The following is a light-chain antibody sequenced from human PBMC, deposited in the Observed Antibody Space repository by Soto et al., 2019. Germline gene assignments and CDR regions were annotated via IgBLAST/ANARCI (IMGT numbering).Light chain of an antibody. CDR1: QRLSASD. J-gene: IGKJ5*01. CDR3: QQYGSSPLIT. Sequence: EIVLTQSPATLSLSPGQRATLSCRASQRLSASDIAWYQQKPGQAPKFLIYGVSSRATGIPDRFSGSGPGTDFTLTISRLEPEDFAVYHCQQYGSSPLITFGQGTRLEIK. V-gene: IGKV3-20*01. CDR2: GVS.